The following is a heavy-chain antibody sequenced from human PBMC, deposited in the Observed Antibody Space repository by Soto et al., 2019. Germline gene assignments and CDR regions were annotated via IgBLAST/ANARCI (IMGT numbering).Heavy chain of an antibody. CDR1: GFTFDDYT. CDR2: ISWDGGST. D-gene: IGHD3-3*01. J-gene: IGHJ6*02. V-gene: IGHV3-43*01. CDR3: AKSGVPLRFLAGMDV. Sequence: GGSLRLSCAASGFTFDDYTMHWVRQAPGKGLEWVSLISWDGGSTYYADSVKGRFTISRDNSKNSLYLQMNSLRTEDTALYYCAKSGVPLRFLAGMDVWGQGTTVTAP.